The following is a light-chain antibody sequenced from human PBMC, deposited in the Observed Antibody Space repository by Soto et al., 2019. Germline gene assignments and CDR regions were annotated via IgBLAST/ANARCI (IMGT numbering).Light chain of an antibody. CDR1: NSNIGDNT. CDR3: QSYDNSLSGSRV. Sequence: QSVVTQPPSASGAPGQRVPISCSGSNSNIGDNTVNWYQQLPGAAPKLLIYGTNNRPSGVPDRFSGSKSGMSASLAITGLQAADEANYYCQSYDNSLSGSRVFGGGTKLTVL. CDR2: GTN. V-gene: IGLV1-40*01. J-gene: IGLJ3*02.